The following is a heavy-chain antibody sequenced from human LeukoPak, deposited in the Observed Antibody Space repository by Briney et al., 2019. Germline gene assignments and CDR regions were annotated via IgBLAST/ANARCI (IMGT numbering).Heavy chain of an antibody. Sequence: GGSLRLSCAASGFTFSSYAMTWVRQAPGQGLEWVSGISGSGVNTYYADSVKGRFTVFRDSVKNTLYLQMSSLRAEDTAIYYCAKDSSYGSGNYYNDHWGQGTLVTVPS. CDR1: GFTFSSYA. CDR2: ISGSGVNT. J-gene: IGHJ4*02. D-gene: IGHD3-10*01. CDR3: AKDSSYGSGNYYNDH. V-gene: IGHV3-23*01.